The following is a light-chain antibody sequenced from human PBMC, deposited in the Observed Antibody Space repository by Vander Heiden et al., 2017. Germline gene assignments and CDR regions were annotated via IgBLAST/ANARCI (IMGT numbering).Light chain of an antibody. CDR2: KDS. V-gene: IGLV3-25*03. Sequence: SYELTQPPSVSVSPGQTARITCSGDALPKEDIYWYKQRPGQAPALVIFKDSERPSGIPERFSGSHSGTIVTLTISGVQAEDEADYYCQSADSSGTHVVFGGGTRLTVL. J-gene: IGLJ2*01. CDR3: QSADSSGTHVV. CDR1: ALPKED.